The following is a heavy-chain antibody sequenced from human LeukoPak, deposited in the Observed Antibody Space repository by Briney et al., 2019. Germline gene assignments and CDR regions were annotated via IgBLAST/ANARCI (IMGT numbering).Heavy chain of an antibody. J-gene: IGHJ4*02. CDR3: ANSRLGASDY. V-gene: IGHV4-59*01. CDR1: GGSISSYY. Sequence: PSETLSLTCTVSGGSISSYYWSWIRQPPGKGLEWIGYIYYSGTTNYNPSLKSRVTISVDTSKNQFSLKLSSVTAADTAVYYCANSRLGASDYWGQGIPVTVSS. D-gene: IGHD2-21*01. CDR2: IYYSGTT.